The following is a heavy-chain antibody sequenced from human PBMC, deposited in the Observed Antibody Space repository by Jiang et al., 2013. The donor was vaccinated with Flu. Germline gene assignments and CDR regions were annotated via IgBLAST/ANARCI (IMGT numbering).Heavy chain of an antibody. CDR3: TKFDYWSGHYTQASLAFDY. J-gene: IGHJ4*02. D-gene: IGHD3-3*01. CDR2: ISGTSYSK. CDR1: GFDFSRFE. Sequence: GLVQPGGSLRLSCIASGFDFSRFEMDWVRQTPGKGLEWVSKISGTSYSKHYADSVKGRFTISRDNALSSLFLQMNSLRPEDTAVYFCTKFDYWSGHYTQASLAFDYWGQGTQVTVSS. V-gene: IGHV3-48*03.